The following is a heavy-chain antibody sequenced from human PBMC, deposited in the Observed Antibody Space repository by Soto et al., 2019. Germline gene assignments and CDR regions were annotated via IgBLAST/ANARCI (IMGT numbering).Heavy chain of an antibody. CDR3: ARDPHNYYDSGGYYYYFDY. Sequence: GGSLRLSCAASGFTFSSYAMHWVRQAPGKGLEWVAVISYDGSNKYYADSVKGRFTISRDNSKNTLYLQMNSLRAEDTAVYYCARDPHNYYDSGGYYYYFDYWGQGTLVTVSS. J-gene: IGHJ4*02. D-gene: IGHD3-22*01. V-gene: IGHV3-30*04. CDR2: ISYDGSNK. CDR1: GFTFSSYA.